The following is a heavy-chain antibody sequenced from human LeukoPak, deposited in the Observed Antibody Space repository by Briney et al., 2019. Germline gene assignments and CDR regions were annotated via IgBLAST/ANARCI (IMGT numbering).Heavy chain of an antibody. J-gene: IGHJ4*02. D-gene: IGHD3-10*01. V-gene: IGHV3-21*01. CDR1: GFTFSSYG. CDR2: ISTSSSYI. Sequence: GGSLRLSCAASGFTFSSYGMSWVRQAPGKGLEWVSSISTSSSYIYYADSVKGRFTISRDNAKNSLFLQMNSLRAEDTAVYYCARGSENYLGGLDYWGQGTQVTVSS. CDR3: ARGSENYLGGLDY.